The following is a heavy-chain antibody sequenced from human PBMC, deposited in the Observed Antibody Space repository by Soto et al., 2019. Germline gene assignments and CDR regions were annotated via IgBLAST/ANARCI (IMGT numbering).Heavy chain of an antibody. CDR3: ASLSSYCGGDCYSYYFDY. Sequence: QVQLQESGPGLVKPSQTLSLTCTVSGGSISSGGYYWSWIRQHPGKGLEWIGYIYYSGSTYYNPSLKSRVTISVDTSKNPFSLKLSSVTAADTAVYYCASLSSYCGGDCYSYYFDYWGQGTLVTVSS. D-gene: IGHD2-21*02. CDR2: IYYSGST. J-gene: IGHJ4*02. CDR1: GGSISSGGYY. V-gene: IGHV4-31*03.